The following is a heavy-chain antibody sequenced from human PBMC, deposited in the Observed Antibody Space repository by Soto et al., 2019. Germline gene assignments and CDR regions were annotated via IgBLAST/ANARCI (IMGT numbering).Heavy chain of an antibody. D-gene: IGHD3-22*01. V-gene: IGHV1-2*04. CDR3: ARVSSYDSSDYGDFDY. J-gene: IGHJ4*02. Sequence: AAVQVSCKASGYTFPAYYIHWVLQAPVQGLEWIGWINPDNGDTNYAQNFQDWVTMTRDTSIRTAYMRLSRLRSDDTAVYYCARVSSYDSSDYGDFDYWGQGTLVTVSS. CDR1: GYTFPAYY. CDR2: INPDNGDT.